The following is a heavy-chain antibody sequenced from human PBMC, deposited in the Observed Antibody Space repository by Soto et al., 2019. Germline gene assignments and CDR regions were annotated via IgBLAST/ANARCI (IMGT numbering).Heavy chain of an antibody. J-gene: IGHJ6*02. D-gene: IGHD1-26*01. Sequence: RQAPGQRLEWMGWINAGNGNTKYSQKFQGRVTITRDTSASTAYMELSSLRSEDTAVYYCARAGSYQGNYYYYGMDVWGQGTTVTVSS. V-gene: IGHV1-3*01. CDR3: ARAGSYQGNYYYYGMDV. CDR2: INAGNGNT.